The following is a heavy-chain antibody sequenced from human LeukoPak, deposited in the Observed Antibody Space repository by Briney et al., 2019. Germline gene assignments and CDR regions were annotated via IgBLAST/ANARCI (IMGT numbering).Heavy chain of an antibody. J-gene: IGHJ4*02. D-gene: IGHD3-3*01. V-gene: IGHV1-18*01. CDR2: ISTYNGNT. CDR1: GYTFTTYG. Sequence: GASVKVSCKASGYTFTTYGLSRVRQAPGQGLEWMGWISTYNGNTNYAQKFQGRVTMTTDTSTSTAYMELRSLRSDDTAVYYCARDPTEDFWSGFYSYFDFWGQGTLVTVSS. CDR3: ARDPTEDFWSGFYSYFDF.